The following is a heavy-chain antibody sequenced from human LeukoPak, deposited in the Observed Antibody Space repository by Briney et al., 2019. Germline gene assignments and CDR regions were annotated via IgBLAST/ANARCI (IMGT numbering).Heavy chain of an antibody. D-gene: IGHD4-23*01. CDR3: ATRHYGGIDY. V-gene: IGHV4-39*07. CDR2: INHSGST. CDR1: GGSITTSSYY. J-gene: IGHJ4*02. Sequence: SETLSLTCTVSGGSITTSSYYWGWIRQPPGKGLEWIGEINHSGSTNYNPSLKSRVTISVDTSKNQFSLKLSSVTAADTAVYYCATRHYGGIDYWGQGTLVTVSS.